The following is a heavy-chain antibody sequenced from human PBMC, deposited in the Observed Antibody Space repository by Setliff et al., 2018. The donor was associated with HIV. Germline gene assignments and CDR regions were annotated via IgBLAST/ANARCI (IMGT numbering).Heavy chain of an antibody. D-gene: IGHD6-19*01. CDR2: IYPGDSDI. J-gene: IGHJ6*03. Sequence: ESLKISCEASGYTFTDYWIGWVRQMPGKGLEWMGIIYPGDSDIIYSPSFQGQVTISADKSITTAYLQWSSLKASDTAIYYCVRHRSAVAGTRIGYCYYMDVWGKGTTVTAP. CDR1: GYTFTDYW. V-gene: IGHV5-51*01. CDR3: VRHRSAVAGTRIGYCYYMDV.